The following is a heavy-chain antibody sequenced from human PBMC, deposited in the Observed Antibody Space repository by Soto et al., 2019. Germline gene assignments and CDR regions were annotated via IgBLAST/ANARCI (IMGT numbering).Heavy chain of an antibody. CDR1: GFTFSGSA. V-gene: IGHV3-73*02. Sequence: EVQLVQSGGGLVQPGGSLKLSCAASGFTFSGSAMHWVRQASGKGLEWVGRMRTRPNNYSTIYSASGRGRFTICRDDSKDTVYLQMASLTTEDTPVYYCTRPEALYGYPAAFDYWGQGTLVTVAS. J-gene: IGHJ4*02. D-gene: IGHD5-18*01. CDR3: TRPEALYGYPAAFDY. CDR2: MRTRPNNYST.